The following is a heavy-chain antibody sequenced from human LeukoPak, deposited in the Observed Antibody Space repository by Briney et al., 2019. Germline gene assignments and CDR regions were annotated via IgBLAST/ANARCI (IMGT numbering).Heavy chain of an antibody. J-gene: IGHJ4*02. V-gene: IGHV4-31*03. CDR3: ARETYDSSGYD. CDR2: IYYSGST. CDR1: GDSISLGGHY. Sequence: PSETLSLTCSVSGDSISLGGHYWSWIRQQPGKGLEWIGYIYYSGSTYYIPSLKSRVTISVDTSKNQFSLKLSSVTAADTAVYYCARETYDSSGYDWGQGTLVTVSS. D-gene: IGHD3-22*01.